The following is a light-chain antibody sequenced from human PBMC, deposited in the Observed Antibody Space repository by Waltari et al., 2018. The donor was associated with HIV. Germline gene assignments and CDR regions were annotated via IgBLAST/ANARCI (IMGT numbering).Light chain of an antibody. CDR3: QQFHNWPHT. CDR1: QSLSSY. Sequence: EIVLTQSPPTLSVSPGETDTLSGRASQSLSSYLAWYQHIPGQAPSTLIYGASTRATGTPVRFSGGGSGTEFSLTISSLRSEDSAVYYCQQFHNWPHTFGGGTKVEIK. V-gene: IGKV3-15*01. J-gene: IGKJ4*01. CDR2: GAS.